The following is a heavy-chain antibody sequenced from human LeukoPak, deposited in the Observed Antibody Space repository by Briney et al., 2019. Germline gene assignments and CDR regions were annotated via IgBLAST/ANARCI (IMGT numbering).Heavy chain of an antibody. CDR2: IHHSGST. D-gene: IGHD1/OR15-1a*01. Sequence: SETLSLTCAVYGGSFSAYYWSWIRQPPGKGLEWIGDIHHSGSTNYSPSLKSPVTISIDTSNNQFSLRLSSVTAADTAVYYCARELGFGTNYYYFYMDVWGRGTTVTVSS. V-gene: IGHV4-34*01. CDR1: GGSFSAYY. CDR3: ARELGFGTNYYYFYMDV. J-gene: IGHJ6*03.